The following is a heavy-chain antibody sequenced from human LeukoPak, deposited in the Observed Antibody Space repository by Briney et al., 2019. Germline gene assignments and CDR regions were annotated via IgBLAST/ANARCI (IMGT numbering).Heavy chain of an antibody. Sequence: ASVKVSCKASGYTFTGYYMHWVRQAPGQGLEWMGWINPNSGGTNYAQKFQGWVTMTRDTSISTAYMELSRLRSDDTAVYYCARGLWFGDERSAFDIWGQGTMVTVSS. J-gene: IGHJ3*02. CDR2: INPNSGGT. CDR1: GYTFTGYY. CDR3: ARGLWFGDERSAFDI. D-gene: IGHD3-10*01. V-gene: IGHV1-2*04.